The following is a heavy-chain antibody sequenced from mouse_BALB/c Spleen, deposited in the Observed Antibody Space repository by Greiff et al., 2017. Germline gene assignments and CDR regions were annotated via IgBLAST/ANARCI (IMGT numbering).Heavy chain of an antibody. Sequence: QVQLKQSGAELARPGASVKMSCKASGYTFTSYTMHWVKQRPGQGLEWIGYINPSSGYTNYNQKFKDKATLTADKSSSTAYMQLSSLTSEDSAVYYCARSRGLGPIDYWGQGTTLTVSS. CDR2: INPSSGYT. J-gene: IGHJ2*01. CDR3: ARSRGLGPIDY. D-gene: IGHD4-1*01. V-gene: IGHV1-4*01. CDR1: GYTFTSYT.